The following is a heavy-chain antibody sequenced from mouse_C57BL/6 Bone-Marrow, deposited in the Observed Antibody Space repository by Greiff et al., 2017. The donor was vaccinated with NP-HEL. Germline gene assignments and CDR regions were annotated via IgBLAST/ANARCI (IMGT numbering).Heavy chain of an antibody. CDR1: GFTFSSYG. J-gene: IGHJ3*01. V-gene: IGHV5-6*01. CDR2: ISSGGSYT. Sequence: EVNLVESGGDLVKPGGSLKLSCAASGFTFSSYGLSWVRQTPDKRLEWVATISSGGSYTYYPDSVKGRFTISRDNAKNTLYLQMSSLKSEDTAMYYCARHNYYYGSSSWFAYWGQGTLVTVSA. CDR3: ARHNYYYGSSSWFAY. D-gene: IGHD1-1*01.